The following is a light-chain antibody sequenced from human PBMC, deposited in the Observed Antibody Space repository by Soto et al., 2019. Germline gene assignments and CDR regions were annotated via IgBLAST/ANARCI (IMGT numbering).Light chain of an antibody. J-gene: IGLJ3*02. CDR2: EVS. Sequence: QSVLTQPASVSGSPGQSITLSCSGSSSDVGGYNYVSWYQQHPGKAPKLKIYEVSNRPSGVSNRFSGSKSGNTASLTISGLQADDEADYYCTSYTTTSTLGVFGGGTKLTVL. CDR1: SSDVGGYNY. V-gene: IGLV2-14*01. CDR3: TSYTTTSTLGV.